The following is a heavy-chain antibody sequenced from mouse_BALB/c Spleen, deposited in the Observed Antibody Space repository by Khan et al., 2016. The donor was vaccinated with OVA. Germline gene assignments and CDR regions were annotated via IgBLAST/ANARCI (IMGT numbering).Heavy chain of an antibody. CDR1: GYTFTSYS. CDR2: INPSNAYT. CDR3: ARDFHYYGSRGALEY. Sequence: QVQLKQSGAELARPGASVKMSCKASGYTFTSYSMHWIKQRPGQGLEWIGNINPSNAYTNYNQKFKDKATLTADKSSSTAYMQLSSLTSEDSAVYYCARDFHYYGSRGALEYWGQGTSVTVSS. D-gene: IGHD1-1*01. J-gene: IGHJ4*01. V-gene: IGHV1-4*01.